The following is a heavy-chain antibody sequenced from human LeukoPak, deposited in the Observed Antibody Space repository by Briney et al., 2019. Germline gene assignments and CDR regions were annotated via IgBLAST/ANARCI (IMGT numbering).Heavy chain of an antibody. J-gene: IGHJ4*02. V-gene: IGHV3-9*01. CDR2: ISWNSGSI. Sequence: PGGSLRLSCAASGFTFDDYAMHWVRQAPGKGLEWVSGISWNSGSIGYADSVKGRFTISRDDAKNSLYLQMNSLRAEDTALYYCAKDTAYGPTTTVTGGYFDYWGQGTLVTVSS. CDR1: GFTFDDYA. CDR3: AKDTAYGPTTTVTGGYFDY. D-gene: IGHD4-17*01.